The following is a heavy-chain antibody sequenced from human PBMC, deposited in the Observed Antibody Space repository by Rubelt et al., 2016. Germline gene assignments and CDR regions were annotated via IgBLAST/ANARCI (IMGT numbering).Heavy chain of an antibody. CDR3: ARDNGY. CDR2: IIPILGIA. J-gene: IGHJ4*02. CDR1: GYTFTSYG. Sequence: QVQLVQSGAEVKKPGASVKVSCKASGYTFTSYGISWVRQAPGQGLEWMGRIIPILGIANYAQTCQGGVRITADKSTSTAYMELGSLRDEDTAVYYCARDNGYWGQGTLVTVSS. V-gene: IGHV1-69*04.